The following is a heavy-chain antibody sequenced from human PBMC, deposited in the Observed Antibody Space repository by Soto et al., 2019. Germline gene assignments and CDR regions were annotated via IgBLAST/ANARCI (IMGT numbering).Heavy chain of an antibody. V-gene: IGHV4-30-2*01. CDR2: ISHSGST. D-gene: IGHD6-19*01. CDR1: GGSISSGGHS. J-gene: IGHJ4*02. CDR3: ARGGLLPDY. Sequence: QLLLQESGSGLVKPSQTLSLTCAVSGGSISSGGHSWSWIRQPPGKGLEWIGYISHSGSTYYNPSLKSRVTISVDRSKNQFSLKLSSVTAADTAMYYCARGGLLPDYWGQGTLVTVSS.